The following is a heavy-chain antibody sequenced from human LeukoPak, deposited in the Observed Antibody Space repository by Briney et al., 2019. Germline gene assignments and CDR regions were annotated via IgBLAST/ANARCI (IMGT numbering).Heavy chain of an antibody. V-gene: IGHV7-4-1*02. J-gene: IGHJ4*02. Sequence: ASVTVSFTTSGYTFTNYPINWVRQAPGQGLEWMGWVNINTGNPTYAQGLTGRFVFSSDTSVSTAYLQISSLKAEDTAVYYCVSSDDTSGYFLYWGQGTLVTVSS. CDR3: VSSDDTSGYFLY. CDR1: GYTFTNYP. D-gene: IGHD3-22*01. CDR2: VNINTGNP.